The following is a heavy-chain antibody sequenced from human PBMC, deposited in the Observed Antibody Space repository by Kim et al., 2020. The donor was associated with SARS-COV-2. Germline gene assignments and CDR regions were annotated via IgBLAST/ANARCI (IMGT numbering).Heavy chain of an antibody. Sequence: SETLSLTCTVSGVSIRSGDFYWSWVRQPPGMGLEWVGYIYHTGSTFYNPSLKSRLSMSIDMSKNQFSLDLNSVTAADSAVYYCARGSAGYCTGPDCPYSYYYGMDVWGQGTAVTVSS. D-gene: IGHD2-8*02. CDR3: ARGSAGYCTGPDCPYSYYYGMDV. CDR1: GVSIRSGDFY. CDR2: IYHTGST. J-gene: IGHJ6*02. V-gene: IGHV4-30-4*01.